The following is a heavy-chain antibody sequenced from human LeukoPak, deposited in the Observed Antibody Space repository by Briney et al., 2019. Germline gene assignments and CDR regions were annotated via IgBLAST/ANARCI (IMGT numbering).Heavy chain of an antibody. D-gene: IGHD3-10*01. CDR2: INHSGST. J-gene: IGHJ3*02. CDR3: ARGPRRYYYGGGPNDAFDI. V-gene: IGHV4-34*01. Sequence: PSETLSLTCAVYGGSFSGYYWSWIRQPPGKGLEWIGEINHSGSTNYNPSLKSRVTISVDTSKNQFSLKLSSVTAADTAVYYCARGPRRYYYGGGPNDAFDIWGQGTMVTVSS. CDR1: GGSFSGYY.